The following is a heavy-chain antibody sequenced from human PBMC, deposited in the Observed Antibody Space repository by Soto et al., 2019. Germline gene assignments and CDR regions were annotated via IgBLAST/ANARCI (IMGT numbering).Heavy chain of an antibody. CDR1: GDSISSYY. D-gene: IGHD7-27*01. CDR2: IYYGGSI. J-gene: IGHJ4*02. V-gene: IGHV4-59*08. Sequence: PSETLSLTCTVSGDSISSYYWTWIRQPPGKGLEWISFIYYGGSINYNPSLKSRVAISVDTSKNQFSLNLNSVTAADTAVYYCARPGLHWGSLEYWGQGTWVTVSS. CDR3: ARPGLHWGSLEY.